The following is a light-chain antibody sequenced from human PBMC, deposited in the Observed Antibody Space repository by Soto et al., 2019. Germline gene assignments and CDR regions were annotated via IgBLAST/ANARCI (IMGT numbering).Light chain of an antibody. CDR3: AAWADSLNGPSVV. J-gene: IGLJ2*01. CDR1: SSNIGSNT. V-gene: IGLV1-44*01. CDR2: SNN. Sequence: QAVVTQPPSASGTPGQRVTISCSGSSSNIGSNTVNWYQQLPGTAPKLLIYSNNQRPSGVPDRFSGSKSGTSASLAISGLQSEDEADYYWAAWADSLNGPSVVFGGGTKLTVL.